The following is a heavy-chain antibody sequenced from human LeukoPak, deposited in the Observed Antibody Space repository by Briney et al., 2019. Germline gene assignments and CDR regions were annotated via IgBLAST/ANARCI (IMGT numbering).Heavy chain of an antibody. Sequence: PGGSLRLSCAASGFTFSSYSMNWVRQAPGRGLEWVSSISSSSYIYYADSVKGRFTISRDNAKNSLYLQMNSLRAEDTAVYYCARGQRWLQLRYFQHWGQGTLVTVSS. CDR2: ISSSSYI. D-gene: IGHD5-24*01. CDR3: ARGQRWLQLRYFQH. J-gene: IGHJ1*01. V-gene: IGHV3-21*01. CDR1: GFTFSSYS.